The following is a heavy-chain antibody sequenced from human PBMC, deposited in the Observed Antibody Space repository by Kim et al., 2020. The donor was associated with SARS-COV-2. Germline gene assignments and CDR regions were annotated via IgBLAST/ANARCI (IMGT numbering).Heavy chain of an antibody. CDR2: INPNSGGT. CDR1: GYTFTGYY. CDR3: ARDGQYSSSWYHGRSDAFDI. J-gene: IGHJ3*02. Sequence: ASVKVSCKASGYTFTGYYMHWVRQAPGQGLEWMGRINPNSGGTNYAQKFQGRVTMTRDTSISTAYMELSRLRSDDTAVYYCARDGQYSSSWYHGRSDAFDIWGQGTMVTVSS. V-gene: IGHV1-2*06. D-gene: IGHD6-13*01.